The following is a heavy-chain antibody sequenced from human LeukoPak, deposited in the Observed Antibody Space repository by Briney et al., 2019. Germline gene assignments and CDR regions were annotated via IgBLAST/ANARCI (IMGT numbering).Heavy chain of an antibody. CDR2: ISGSGGST. CDR1: GFTFSSYA. J-gene: IGHJ6*02. V-gene: IGHV3-23*01. CDR3: AKDSIDSGWSRHYYYYGMDV. Sequence: GGSLRLSCAASGFTFSSYAMSWVRQAPGKGLEWVSAISGSGGSTYYADSVKGRFTISRDNSKNTLYLQMNSLRAEDTAVYYCAKDSIDSGWSRHYYYYGMDVWGQGTTVTVSS. D-gene: IGHD6-19*01.